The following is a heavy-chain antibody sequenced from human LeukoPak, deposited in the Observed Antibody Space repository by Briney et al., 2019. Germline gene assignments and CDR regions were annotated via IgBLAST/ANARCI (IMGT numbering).Heavy chain of an antibody. CDR1: GYTLTELS. CDR2: FDPEDGET. J-gene: IGHJ6*02. Sequence: ASVKVSCKVSGYTLTELSMHWVRQAPGKGLEWMGGFDPEDGETIYAQKFQGRVTMTEDTSTDTAYMELSSLRSEDTAVYYCARDSSGSFYYYYGMDVWGQGTTVTVSS. V-gene: IGHV1-24*01. D-gene: IGHD3-22*01. CDR3: ARDSSGSFYYYYGMDV.